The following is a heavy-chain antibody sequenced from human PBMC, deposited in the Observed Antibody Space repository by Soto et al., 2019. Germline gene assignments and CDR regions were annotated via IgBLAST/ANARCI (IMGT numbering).Heavy chain of an antibody. CDR1: GGSISSVAYY. J-gene: IGHJ4*02. Sequence: QVQLQESGPGLVKPSQTLSLTCTVSGGSISSVAYYWSWVRQHPGRSLEWIGYFYYSGSTYSNPSLRSRLTMSVDTSENQFSLKLSSVTAADTAVYYCAGAGDYSDYSLDFWGQETLVTVSS. CDR3: AGAGDYSDYSLDF. D-gene: IGHD4-17*01. V-gene: IGHV4-31*03. CDR2: FYYSGST.